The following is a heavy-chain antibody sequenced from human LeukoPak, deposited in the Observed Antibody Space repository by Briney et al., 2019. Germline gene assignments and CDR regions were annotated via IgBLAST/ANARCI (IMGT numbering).Heavy chain of an antibody. CDR2: IYHSGST. J-gene: IGHJ4*02. CDR3: ARYSSSWLKGGYFDY. V-gene: IGHV4-38-2*02. D-gene: IGHD6-13*01. CDR1: GYSISSGYY. Sequence: PSETLSLTCTVSGYSISSGYYCAWIRQPPGKGLEWIGSIYHSGSTYYNPSLKSRVTISVDTSKNQFSLKLTSVTAADTAVYYCARYSSSWLKGGYFDYWGQGTLVTVSS.